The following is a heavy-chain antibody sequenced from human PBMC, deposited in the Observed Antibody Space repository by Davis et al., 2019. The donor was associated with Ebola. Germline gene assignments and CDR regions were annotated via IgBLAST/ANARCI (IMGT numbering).Heavy chain of an antibody. J-gene: IGHJ3*02. CDR1: GYTFTSYG. CDR3: ARDGRRFLEWLLYAFDI. Sequence: SVKVSCKASGYTFTSYGISWVRQAPGQGLEWMGGIIPIFGTANYAQKFQGRVTITADESTSTAYMELSSLRSDDTAVYYCARDGRRFLEWLLYAFDIWGQGTMVTVSS. V-gene: IGHV1-69*13. D-gene: IGHD3-3*01. CDR2: IIPIFGTA.